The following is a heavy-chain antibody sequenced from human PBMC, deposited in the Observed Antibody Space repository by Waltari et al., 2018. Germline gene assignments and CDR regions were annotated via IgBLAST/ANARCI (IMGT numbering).Heavy chain of an antibody. Sequence: QLQLQESGPGLVQPSETLSLIRTVSGGSISSSSYYWGWIRPPQGEGLEWIGSIYYSGSTYYNPSLKSRVTISVETSKNQFSLKLSSVTAADTAVYYCARHVSGYCSSTSCHSDYWGQGTLVTVSS. V-gene: IGHV4-39*01. CDR2: IYYSGST. CDR1: GGSISSSSYY. CDR3: ARHVSGYCSSTSCHSDY. D-gene: IGHD2-2*01. J-gene: IGHJ4*02.